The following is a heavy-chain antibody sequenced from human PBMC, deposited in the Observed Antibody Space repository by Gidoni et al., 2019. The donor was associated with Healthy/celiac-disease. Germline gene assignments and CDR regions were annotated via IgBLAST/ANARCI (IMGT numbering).Heavy chain of an antibody. V-gene: IGHV4-34*01. Sequence: QVQLQQWGPGLLKPSETLPPPCAVYGGSFSGYYWSWIRQPPGKGLEWIVEINHSEITNYNPSLESRVTISVDTSKNQFSLKLSSVTAANTAVYYCARGRYNWGLWGQGTLVTVSS. CDR1: GGSFSGYY. CDR2: INHSEIT. CDR3: ARGRYNWGL. J-gene: IGHJ4*02. D-gene: IGHD1-20*01.